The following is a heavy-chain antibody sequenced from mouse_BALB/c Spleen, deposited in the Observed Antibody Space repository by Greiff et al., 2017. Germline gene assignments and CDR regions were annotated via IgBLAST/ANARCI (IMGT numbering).Heavy chain of an antibody. CDR2: IWSGGST. Sequence: QVQLQQSGPGLVQPSQSLSITCTASGFSLTSYGVHWVRQSPGKGLEWLGVIWSGGSTDYNAAFISRLSISKDNSKSQVFFKMNSLQANDTAIYYCARNWDDGYLAWFAYWGQGTLVTVSA. D-gene: IGHD2-3*01. J-gene: IGHJ3*01. CDR3: ARNWDDGYLAWFAY. CDR1: GFSLTSYG. V-gene: IGHV2-2*02.